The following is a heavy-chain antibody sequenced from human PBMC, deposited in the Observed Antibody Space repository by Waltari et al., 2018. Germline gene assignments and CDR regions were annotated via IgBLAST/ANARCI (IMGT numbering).Heavy chain of an antibody. J-gene: IGHJ4*02. CDR3: VRRGGSSGSLYFDF. D-gene: IGHD6-6*01. V-gene: IGHV3-23*01. Sequence: EVQLLESGGGWVQPGLSLRLSCAASGFSFSTAALTWVRQAPGKGLEWVSGITDSSDYTAYADSVKGRFTISRDKSKSTLYLQMNSLRAEDTALYYCVRRGGSSGSLYFDFWGQGTLVTVSS. CDR1: GFSFSTAA. CDR2: ITDSSDYT.